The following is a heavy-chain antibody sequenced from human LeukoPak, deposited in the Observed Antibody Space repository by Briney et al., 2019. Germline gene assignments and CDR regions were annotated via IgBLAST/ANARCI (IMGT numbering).Heavy chain of an antibody. D-gene: IGHD3-9*01. J-gene: IGHJ4*02. CDR3: ARVWEYYDILTGYYKGGYFDY. V-gene: IGHV1-46*01. CDR2: INPSGGST. Sequence: ASVKVSCKASGYTFTSYYMHWVRQAPGQGLEWMGIINPSGGSTSYAQKFQGRVTMTRDMSTSTVYMELSSLRSEDTAVYYCARVWEYYDILTGYYKGGYFDYWGQGTLVTVSS. CDR1: GYTFTSYY.